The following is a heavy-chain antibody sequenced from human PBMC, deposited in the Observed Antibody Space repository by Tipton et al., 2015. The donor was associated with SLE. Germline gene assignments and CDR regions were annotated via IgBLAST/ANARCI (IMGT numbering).Heavy chain of an antibody. CDR1: GYSINSGYY. V-gene: IGHV4-38-2*02. Sequence: TLSLTCTVSGYSINSGYYWGWIRQPPGKGLAWIGEINHTGRTNYSPSLKSRVTTSLDKSKNLLSLEVTSVTAADTAVYYCARGSASGYYGMDVWGRGITVTVSS. CDR3: ARGSASGYYGMDV. J-gene: IGHJ6*02. CDR2: INHTGRT.